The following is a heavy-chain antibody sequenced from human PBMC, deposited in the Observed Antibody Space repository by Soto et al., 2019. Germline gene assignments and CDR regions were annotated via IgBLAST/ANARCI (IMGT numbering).Heavy chain of an antibody. D-gene: IGHD6-13*01. Sequence: EVQLVESGGGLIQPGGSLRLSCADTGFTLSSYSMNWVRQAPGKGLEWLSYISSRSDIIYYADSVKGRFTISRDNARNSLYLQMNSLRDEDTAVYYCARPYSNRWSIYYGMDVWGQGTTVTVSS. CDR3: ARPYSNRWSIYYGMDV. V-gene: IGHV3-48*02. CDR1: GFTLSSYS. CDR2: ISSRSDII. J-gene: IGHJ6*02.